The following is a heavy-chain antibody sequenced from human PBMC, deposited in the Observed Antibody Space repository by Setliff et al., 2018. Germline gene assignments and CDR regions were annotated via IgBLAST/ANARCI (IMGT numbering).Heavy chain of an antibody. CDR3: ARDGGEY. V-gene: IGHV3-7*01. D-gene: IGHD3-16*01. J-gene: IGHJ4*02. CDR1: GFTFNTAW. Sequence: GESLKISCAASGFTFNTAWMSWARQAPGKGLEWVANIKEDGSQKNYVDSVKGRFTISRDNAKNSLYLQMNSLRAEDTAVYYCARDGGEYWGQGTLVTVSS. CDR2: IKEDGSQK.